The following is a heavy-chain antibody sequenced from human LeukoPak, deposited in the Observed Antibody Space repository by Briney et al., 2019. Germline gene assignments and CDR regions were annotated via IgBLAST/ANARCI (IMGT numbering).Heavy chain of an antibody. V-gene: IGHV4-39*01. CDR1: GGSISSSSYY. CDR2: IYYSGST. Sequence: PSETLSLTCTVSGGSISSSSYYWGWIRQPPGKGLEWIGSIYYSGSTYYNPSLKSRVTISVDTSKNQFSLKLSSVTAADTAVYYCARGSGIVVVPAAIFGFDYWGQGTVVTVSS. CDR3: ARGSGIVVVPAAIFGFDY. D-gene: IGHD2-2*02. J-gene: IGHJ4*02.